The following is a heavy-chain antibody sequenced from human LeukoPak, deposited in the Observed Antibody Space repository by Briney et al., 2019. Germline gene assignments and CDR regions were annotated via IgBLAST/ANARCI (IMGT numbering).Heavy chain of an antibody. CDR3: ARDQGPGSSCYEWCEY. Sequence: PGGSLRLSCAASGFTVRSNYMSWVRQSPGKGLEWVSVIYSGGSTYYADSVKGRITISRDNSKNTLYLQMNSLRAEDTAVYYCARDQGPGSSCYEWCEYWGQGTLVTVSS. V-gene: IGHV3-66*01. D-gene: IGHD2-15*01. CDR2: IYSGGST. J-gene: IGHJ4*02. CDR1: GFTVRSNY.